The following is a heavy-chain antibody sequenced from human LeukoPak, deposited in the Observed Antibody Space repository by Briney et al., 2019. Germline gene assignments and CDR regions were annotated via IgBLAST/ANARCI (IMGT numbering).Heavy chain of an antibody. J-gene: IGHJ4*02. V-gene: IGHV3-30*18. CDR3: AKSKSPYPMDYIFDF. D-gene: IGHD4-11*01. Sequence: GGSLRLSCAASGFSFSSYGMHWVRQAPGKGLEWVAVISNDGSITKYGDSVKGRFTISRDNSKNTLYVQMNSLRTDDAAVYYCAKSKSPYPMDYIFDFWGQGTLVTVSS. CDR1: GFSFSSYG. CDR2: ISNDGSIT.